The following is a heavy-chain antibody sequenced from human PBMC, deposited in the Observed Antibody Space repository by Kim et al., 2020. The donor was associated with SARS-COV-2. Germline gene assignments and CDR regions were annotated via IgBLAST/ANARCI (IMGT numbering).Heavy chain of an antibody. CDR3: ARDTENDVLLGFGEEHYYNYGMDD. CDR2: ISSSSSYT. Sequence: GGSLRLSCAASGFTFSSYSMNWVRQAPGKGLEWVSPISSSSSYTYYADSVKGRFTISRDNAKNSLYLQMNSLRAEDTAVYYCARDTENDVLLGFGEEHYYNYGMDDWGQGATVTVSS. CDR1: GFTFSSYS. D-gene: IGHD3-10*01. V-gene: IGHV3-21*01. J-gene: IGHJ6*02.